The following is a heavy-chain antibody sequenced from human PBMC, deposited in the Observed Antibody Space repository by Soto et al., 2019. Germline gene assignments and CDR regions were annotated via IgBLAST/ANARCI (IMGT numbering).Heavy chain of an antibody. CDR2: VSAYSGHT. J-gene: IGHJ1*01. CDR1: GYTFTGYA. CDR3: AICSKDYGGDWLSLKY. V-gene: IGHV1-18*01. D-gene: IGHD4-17*01. Sequence: QVQLVQSGAEVKGPGASVKVSCKASGYTFTGYAFSWVRQAPGQGLEWMGWVSAYSGHTIYSQRFQGRVTLTTDPYTTTTSVEVRSLGSDDTAGYYCAICSKDYGGDWLSLKYWGQGTLVTVSS.